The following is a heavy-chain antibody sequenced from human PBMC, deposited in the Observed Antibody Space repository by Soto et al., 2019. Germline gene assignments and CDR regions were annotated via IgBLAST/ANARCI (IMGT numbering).Heavy chain of an antibody. Sequence: QPQLQESGPGLLKPSETLSLTCTVSGGSVSSTSSYWGWIRQSPGKGLEWIASVHYSGSISYNPSLKTRGVMSIDTSKDQFSLNLTSVTAADTAVYYCXXXXXXXXXXXXFHHWGQGTLVTVSA. CDR3: XXXXXXXXXXXXFHH. CDR2: VHYSGSI. V-gene: IGHV4-39*01. J-gene: IGHJ1*01. CDR1: GGSVSSTSSY.